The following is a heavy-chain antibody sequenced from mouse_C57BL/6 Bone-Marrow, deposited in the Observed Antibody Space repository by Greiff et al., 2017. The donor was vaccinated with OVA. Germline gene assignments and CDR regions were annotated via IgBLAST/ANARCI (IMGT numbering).Heavy chain of an antibody. D-gene: IGHD1-1*01. Sequence: QVQLQQSGAELARPGASVKLSCKASGYTFTSYGISWVKQRPGQGLEWIGEIYPRSGNTYYNQKFKGKPTLTADKSSSTAYMQLRSLTSEDSAVYFCAKSRLAHYYGRYWDWAMDYWGQGTSVTVSS. V-gene: IGHV1-81*01. CDR3: AKSRLAHYYGRYWDWAMDY. CDR1: GYTFTSYG. J-gene: IGHJ4*01. CDR2: IYPRSGNT.